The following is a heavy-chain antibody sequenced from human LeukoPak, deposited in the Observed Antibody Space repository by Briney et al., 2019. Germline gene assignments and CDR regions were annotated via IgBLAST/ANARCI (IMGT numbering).Heavy chain of an antibody. D-gene: IGHD3-10*01. Sequence: PGGSLRLSCAASGFTFSSYGIHWVRQAPGKGLEWVAVISDDGSNKYYADSVKGRFTISRDNSKNTVYLQMYSLGAEDTAVYYCAKDRGSGTAGDYWGQGTLVTVSS. V-gene: IGHV3-30*18. CDR1: GFTFSSYG. CDR2: ISDDGSNK. J-gene: IGHJ4*02. CDR3: AKDRGSGTAGDY.